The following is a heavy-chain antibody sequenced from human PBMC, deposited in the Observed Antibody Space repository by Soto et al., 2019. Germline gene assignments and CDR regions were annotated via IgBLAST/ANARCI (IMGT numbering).Heavy chain of an antibody. CDR2: ISGSGGST. CDR3: AKDPYSYDSSGYYGGAFDI. J-gene: IGHJ3*02. V-gene: IGHV3-23*01. D-gene: IGHD3-22*01. CDR1: GFTFSSYA. Sequence: PGRSLRLSCAASGFTFSSYAMSWVRQAPGKGLEWVSAISGSGGSTYYADSVKGRFTISRDNSKNTLYLQMNSLRAEDTAVYYRAKDPYSYDSSGYYGGAFDIWGQGTLVTVSS.